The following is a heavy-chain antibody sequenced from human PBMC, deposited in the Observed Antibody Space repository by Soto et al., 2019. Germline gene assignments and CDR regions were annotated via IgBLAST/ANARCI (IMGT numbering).Heavy chain of an antibody. Sequence: GASVKVSCKASGYTFTSYAMHWVRQAPGQRLEWMGWINAGNGNTKYSQKFQGRVTITRDTSASTAYMELSSLRSEDTAVYYCASELGYCSGGSCYPPVYWGQGTLVTVS. CDR3: ASELGYCSGGSCYPPVY. D-gene: IGHD2-15*01. CDR2: INAGNGNT. CDR1: GYTFTSYA. J-gene: IGHJ4*02. V-gene: IGHV1-3*01.